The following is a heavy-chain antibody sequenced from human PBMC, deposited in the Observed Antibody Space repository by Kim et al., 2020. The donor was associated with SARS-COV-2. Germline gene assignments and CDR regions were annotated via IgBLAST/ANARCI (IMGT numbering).Heavy chain of an antibody. Sequence: GGSLRLSCAASGFTFSSYGMHWVRQAPGKGLEWVAVISYDGSNKYYADSVKGRFTISRDNSKNTLYLQMNSLRAEDTAVYYCAKDGRPIAAAGAPIYYYGMDVWGQGTTVTVSS. D-gene: IGHD6-13*01. V-gene: IGHV3-30*18. CDR1: GFTFSSYG. CDR3: AKDGRPIAAAGAPIYYYGMDV. J-gene: IGHJ6*02. CDR2: ISYDGSNK.